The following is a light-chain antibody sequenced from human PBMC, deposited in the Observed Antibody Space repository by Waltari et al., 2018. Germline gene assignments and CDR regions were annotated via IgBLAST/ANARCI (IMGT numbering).Light chain of an antibody. J-gene: IGLJ2*01. Sequence: SYELTQSPSVSVSPGQTASISCSGDKLEDRYVCWYQQKPGQSPVLVLHQDSKRPSGIPERFSGFNSGNTATLTISDTQAMDEADYYCQAWDRNTYVVFGGGTKLTVL. CDR3: QAWDRNTYVV. V-gene: IGLV3-1*01. CDR2: QDS. CDR1: KLEDRY.